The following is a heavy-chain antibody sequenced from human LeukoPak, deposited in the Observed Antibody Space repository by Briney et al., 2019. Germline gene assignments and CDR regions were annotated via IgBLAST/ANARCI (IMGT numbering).Heavy chain of an antibody. V-gene: IGHV4-31*03. CDR2: IYYSGST. Sequence: SETLSLTCTVSGGSISSGGYYWSWIRQHPGKGLEWIGYIYYSGSTYYNPSLESRVTISVDTSKNQFSLKLSSVTAADTAVYYCARDVTDYGDANWFDPWGQGTLVTVSS. D-gene: IGHD4-17*01. CDR1: GGSISSGGYY. CDR3: ARDVTDYGDANWFDP. J-gene: IGHJ5*02.